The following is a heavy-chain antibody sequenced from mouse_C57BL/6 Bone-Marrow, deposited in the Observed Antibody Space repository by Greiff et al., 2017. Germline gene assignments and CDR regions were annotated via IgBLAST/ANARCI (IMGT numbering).Heavy chain of an antibody. D-gene: IGHD2-9*01. CDR1: GYTFTNYW. CDR3: ARSPYYGYDWYCDF. J-gene: IGHJ1*03. CDR2: IYPGGGYT. V-gene: IGHV1-63*01. Sequence: QVQLQQSGAELVRPGTSVKMSCKASGYTFTNYWIGWAQQRPGHGLEWIGDIYPGGGYTNYNEKFKGKATLTADKSSSTSEDSAIYYCARSPYYGYDWYCDFWGTGTTVTVSA.